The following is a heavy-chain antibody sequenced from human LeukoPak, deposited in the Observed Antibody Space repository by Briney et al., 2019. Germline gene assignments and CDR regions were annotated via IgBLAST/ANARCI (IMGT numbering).Heavy chain of an antibody. J-gene: IGHJ3*02. CDR1: GFTFDDYA. Sequence: SGRSLRLSCTASGFTFDDYAMHWVRQVPGKGLEWVSGISWNSGRTDYADSVKGRFTISGDHAKNSLYLQMDSVRAEDMALYYCAKDMGYSSTGAFDIWGQGTMVSVSS. V-gene: IGHV3-9*03. CDR3: AKDMGYSSTGAFDI. CDR2: ISWNSGRT. D-gene: IGHD6-19*01.